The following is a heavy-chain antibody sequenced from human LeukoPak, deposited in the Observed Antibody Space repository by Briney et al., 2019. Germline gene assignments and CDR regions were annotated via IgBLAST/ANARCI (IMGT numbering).Heavy chain of an antibody. CDR3: ARGPNKYDGGNSGSAWFDP. Sequence: ASVKVSCKASGYTFTRYDINWVRQATGLGPEWMGWMNPRSGNTGYAQKFQGRVTMTRNTSISTAYLELSSLTSEDAAVYYCARGPNKYDGGNSGSAWFDPWGQGSLVTVSS. D-gene: IGHD4-23*01. J-gene: IGHJ5*02. CDR2: MNPRSGNT. CDR1: GYTFTRYD. V-gene: IGHV1-8*01.